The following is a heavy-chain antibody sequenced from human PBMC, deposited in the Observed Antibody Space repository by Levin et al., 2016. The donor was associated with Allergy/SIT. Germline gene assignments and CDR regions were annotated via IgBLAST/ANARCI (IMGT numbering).Heavy chain of an antibody. CDR3: TTDQDSNYPFLYYPDY. CDR2: IKSKTDGGTT. D-gene: IGHD4-11*01. V-gene: IGHV3-15*01. Sequence: GESLKISCAASGFTFSNAWMSWVRQAPGKGLEWVGRIKSKTDGGTTDYAAPVKGRFTISRDDSKNTLYLQMNSLKTEDTAVYYCTTDQDSNYPFLYYPDYWGQGTLVTVSS. CDR1: GFTFSNAW. J-gene: IGHJ4*02.